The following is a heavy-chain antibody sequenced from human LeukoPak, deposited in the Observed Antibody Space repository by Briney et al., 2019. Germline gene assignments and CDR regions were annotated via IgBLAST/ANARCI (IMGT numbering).Heavy chain of an antibody. CDR1: GASISNYY. J-gene: IGHJ4*02. CDR2: VYYSGST. V-gene: IGHV4-59*01. Sequence: SSETLSLTCTVSGASISNYYWSWIRQPPGKGLEWIGYVYYSGSTHYNPSLKSRVTISVDTSKNQFSLKLSSVTAADTAVYYCARDKQPGDYWGQGTLVTVPS. D-gene: IGHD5-18*01. CDR3: ARDKQPGDY.